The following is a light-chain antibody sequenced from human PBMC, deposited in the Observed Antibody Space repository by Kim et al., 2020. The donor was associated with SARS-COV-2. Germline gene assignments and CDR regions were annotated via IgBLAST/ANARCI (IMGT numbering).Light chain of an antibody. CDR3: QQYTKSSFT. CDR2: GAS. V-gene: IGKV3-20*01. J-gene: IGKJ2*01. Sequence: EVVLIQSPGTLSLSPGERATLSCRASQSVYSGYFGWYQQKLGQAPRLLSYGASNRATGIPDRFSGSGSGTDFSLTISRLEPEDFAVYYCQQYTKSSFTFGQVTNLDI. CDR1: QSVYSGY.